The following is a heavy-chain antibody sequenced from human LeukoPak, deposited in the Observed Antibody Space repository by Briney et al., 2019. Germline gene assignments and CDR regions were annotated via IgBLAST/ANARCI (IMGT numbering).Heavy chain of an antibody. J-gene: IGHJ3*02. CDR1: GYTFTSYA. V-gene: IGHV1-3*01. CDR3: ARGLALLWFGEPNGRDAFDI. CDR2: INAGNGNT. Sequence: ASVKVSCKASGYTFTSYAMHWVRQAPGQRLEWMGWINAGNGNTKYSQKFQGRVTITRDTSASTAYMELSSLRSEDTAVYYCARGLALLWFGEPNGRDAFDIWGQGTMVTVSS. D-gene: IGHD3-10*01.